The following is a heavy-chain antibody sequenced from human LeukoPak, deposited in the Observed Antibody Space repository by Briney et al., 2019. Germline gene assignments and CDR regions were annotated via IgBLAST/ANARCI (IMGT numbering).Heavy chain of an antibody. J-gene: IGHJ1*01. D-gene: IGHD3-10*01. CDR3: ARAQIGVLLWFGAEYFQH. CDR1: GFTFSDYY. V-gene: IGHV3-11*04. CDR2: ISSSGSTI. Sequence: GGSLRLSCAASGFTFSDYYMSWIRQAPGKGLERVSYISSSGSTIYYADSVKGRFTISRDNAKNSLYLQMNSLRAEDTAVYYCARAQIGVLLWFGAEYFQHWGQGTLVTVAS.